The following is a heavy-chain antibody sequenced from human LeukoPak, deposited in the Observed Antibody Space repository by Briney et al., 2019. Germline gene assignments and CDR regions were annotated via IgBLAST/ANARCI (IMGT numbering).Heavy chain of an antibody. D-gene: IGHD2-2*01. CDR1: GFTFSSYS. CDR3: ASVTIGSSSTQSP. J-gene: IGHJ5*02. V-gene: IGHV3-21*01. Sequence: GGSLRLSCAASGFTFSSYSMNWVRQAPGKGLEWVSSISSSSSYIYYADSVKGRFTISRDNAKNSLYLQMNSLRAEDTAVYYCASVTIGSSSTQSPWGQGTLVTVSS. CDR2: ISSSSSYI.